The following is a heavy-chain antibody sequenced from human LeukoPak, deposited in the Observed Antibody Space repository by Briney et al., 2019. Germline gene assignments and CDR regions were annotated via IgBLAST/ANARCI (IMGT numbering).Heavy chain of an antibody. V-gene: IGHV5-51*01. D-gene: IGHD4-17*01. Sequence: KLGESLKISCQSSGYNFTPYWIVWVRQMPGKGLEWMGIVYPGDSDTRYSPSFRGQVTISADKSITTAYLQWSSLKASDTAMYYCARPLTTVINTGCYFDLWGRGTLVTVSS. J-gene: IGHJ2*01. CDR2: VYPGDSDT. CDR1: GYNFTPYW. CDR3: ARPLTTVINTGCYFDL.